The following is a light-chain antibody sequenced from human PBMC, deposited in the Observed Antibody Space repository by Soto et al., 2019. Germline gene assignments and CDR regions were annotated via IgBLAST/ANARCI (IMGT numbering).Light chain of an antibody. V-gene: IGLV1-40*01. CDR3: QSYDSSLSGYV. CDR2: ENN. CDR1: SSNIGAGYE. Sequence: QSVLTQPPSVSEAPGQWVTISCNGSSSNIGAGYEAHWYQQVPGTAPKLLIYENNNRPSGVPDRFSGSKSGTSASLAITGLQAEDEAEYYCQSYDSSLSGYVFGTGTKVTVL. J-gene: IGLJ1*01.